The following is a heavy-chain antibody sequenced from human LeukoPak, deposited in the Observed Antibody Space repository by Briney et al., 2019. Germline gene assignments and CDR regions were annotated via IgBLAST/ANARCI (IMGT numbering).Heavy chain of an antibody. CDR2: ISGSGGST. CDR3: ALQATGYSSGWPSAY. Sequence: GGSLRLSCAASGFTFSSYAMSWVRQAPGKGLEWVSAISGSGGSTYYADSVKGRFTISRDNSKNTLYLQMNSLRAEDTAVYYCALQATGYSSGWPSAYWGQGTLVTVSS. CDR1: GFTFSSYA. V-gene: IGHV3-23*01. J-gene: IGHJ4*02. D-gene: IGHD6-19*01.